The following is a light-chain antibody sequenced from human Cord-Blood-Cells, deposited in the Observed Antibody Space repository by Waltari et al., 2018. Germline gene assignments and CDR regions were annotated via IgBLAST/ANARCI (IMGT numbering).Light chain of an antibody. J-gene: IGLJ1*01. CDR3: CSYAGSSTYV. Sequence: QSALTQPASVSGSPGQSITIPCTGTSSDVGRYNLFSWDQQHPGKAPQLLIYEGSKRPSGVSNRFSGSKSGNTASLTISGLQAEDEADYYCCSYAGSSTYVFGTGTKVTVL. CDR1: SSDVGRYNL. V-gene: IGLV2-23*01. CDR2: EGS.